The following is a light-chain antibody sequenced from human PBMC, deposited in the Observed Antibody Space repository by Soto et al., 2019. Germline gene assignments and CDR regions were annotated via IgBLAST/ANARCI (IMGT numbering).Light chain of an antibody. CDR3: QQRHNWRDT. CDR2: DAS. CDR1: QSVSSS. Sequence: EIVLTQSPAILSLSPGERATLSCRASQSVSSSLAWYQQKPGQAPRLLIYDASNRATGIPARFSGSGSGTDFTLTISSLEPEDFAVYYCQQRHNWRDTFGQGTRLEIK. J-gene: IGKJ5*01. V-gene: IGKV3-11*01.